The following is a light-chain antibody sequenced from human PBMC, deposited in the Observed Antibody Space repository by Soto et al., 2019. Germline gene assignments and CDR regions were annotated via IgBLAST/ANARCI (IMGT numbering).Light chain of an antibody. CDR3: CSYAGSSTYV. CDR1: SSDVGSYNL. V-gene: IGLV2-23*02. J-gene: IGLJ1*01. Sequence: QSVLTQPASVSGSPGQSITISCTGTSSDVGSYNLVSWYQQHPGKAPKLMIYEVSKRPSGVSNRFSGSKSGNTASLTISWLQAEDEADYYCCSYAGSSTYVFGTGTKVNIL. CDR2: EVS.